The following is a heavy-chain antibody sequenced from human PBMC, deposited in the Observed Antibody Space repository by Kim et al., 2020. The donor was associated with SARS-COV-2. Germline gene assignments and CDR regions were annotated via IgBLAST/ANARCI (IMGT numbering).Heavy chain of an antibody. Sequence: GGSLRLSCAASGFTFSSYAMSWVRQAQGKGLEWVSAISGSGGSTYYADSVKGRFTISRDNSKNTLYLQMNSLRAEDTAVYYGAKSDRIPMIVVVTMIDYWGQGTLVTVTS. D-gene: IGHD3-22*01. J-gene: IGHJ4*02. CDR1: GFTFSSYA. CDR2: ISGSGGST. CDR3: AKSDRIPMIVVVTMIDY. V-gene: IGHV3-23*01.